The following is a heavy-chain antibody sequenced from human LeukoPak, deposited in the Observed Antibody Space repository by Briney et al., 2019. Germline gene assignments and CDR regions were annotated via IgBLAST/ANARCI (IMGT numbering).Heavy chain of an antibody. CDR1: GGSISSYY. D-gene: IGHD6-13*01. J-gene: IGHJ4*02. CDR3: ARGVYIAAAQYGY. Sequence: PSETLSLTCTASGGSISSYYWSWIRQPPGKGLEGIGYIYYSGTTNYNPSLKSRVTISVDTSKNQFSLKLSSVTAADTAVYYCARGVYIAAAQYGYWGQGTLVSVSS. V-gene: IGHV4-59*01. CDR2: IYYSGTT.